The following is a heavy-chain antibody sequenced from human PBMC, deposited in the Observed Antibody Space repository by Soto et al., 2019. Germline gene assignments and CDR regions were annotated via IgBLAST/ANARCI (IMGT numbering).Heavy chain of an antibody. Sequence: GGSLRLSCAASGFTFSNAWMSWVRQAPGKGLEWVGRIKSKTDGGPTDDAAPVKGRITISRDDSKNTLYLQMNSLKTEDTAVYYCTTHRVRVVSTVGYWGQGTLVTVSS. V-gene: IGHV3-15*01. CDR2: IKSKTDGGPT. CDR3: TTHRVRVVSTVGY. D-gene: IGHD3-3*01. J-gene: IGHJ4*02. CDR1: GFTFSNAW.